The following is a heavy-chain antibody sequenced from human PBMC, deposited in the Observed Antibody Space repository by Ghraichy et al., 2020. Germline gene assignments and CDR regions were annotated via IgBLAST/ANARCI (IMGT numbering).Heavy chain of an antibody. Sequence: GGSLRLSCAASGFIFSSYDMHWVRQATGKGLEWVSGIDTAGDTYYAASVKGRFTISRENAKNSFYLQMSSLRAGDTAVYYCARMPRNYDFWSGGGYYYGMDVWGQGTAVTVSS. CDR3: ARMPRNYDFWSGGGYYYGMDV. CDR2: IDTAGDT. V-gene: IGHV3-13*01. D-gene: IGHD3-3*01. CDR1: GFIFSSYD. J-gene: IGHJ6*02.